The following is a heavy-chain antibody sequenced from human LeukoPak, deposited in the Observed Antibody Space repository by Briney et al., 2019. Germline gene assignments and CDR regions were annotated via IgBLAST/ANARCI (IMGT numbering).Heavy chain of an antibody. CDR3: ARGGGTFYVQYAFDV. J-gene: IGHJ3*01. V-gene: IGHV3-23*01. D-gene: IGHD1-26*01. CDR2: ISGRSGTT. Sequence: GGSLRLSCVASGFTFTSSAMSWVRQAPGKGLEWVSAISGRSGTTYYADSVKGRFTISRDNAKNSLFLQMNSLRAEDTAVYYCARGGGTFYVQYAFDVWGPGTMVTVSS. CDR1: GFTFTSSA.